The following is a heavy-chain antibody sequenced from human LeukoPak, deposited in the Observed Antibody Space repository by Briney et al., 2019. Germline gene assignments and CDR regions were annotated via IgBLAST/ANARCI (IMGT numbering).Heavy chain of an antibody. CDR3: ARGDSGTFFDY. V-gene: IGHV4-34*01. CDR1: GGSFSGYY. Sequence: SETLSLTCAVYGGSFSGYYWSWIRQPPGKGLEWIGEINHSGSTNNNPSLKSRVTISVDTSKNQFSLKLSSVTAADTAVYYCARGDSGTFFDYWGQGTLVTVSS. D-gene: IGHD1-26*01. J-gene: IGHJ4*02. CDR2: INHSGST.